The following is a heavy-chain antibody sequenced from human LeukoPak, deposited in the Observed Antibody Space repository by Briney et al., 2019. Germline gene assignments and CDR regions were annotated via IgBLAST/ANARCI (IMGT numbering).Heavy chain of an antibody. CDR1: GFTFSSYG. J-gene: IGHJ4*02. Sequence: GGSLRLSCAASGFTFSSYGMHWVRQAPGKGLEWVAVISYDGSNKYYADSVKGRFTISRDNSKNTLYLQMNSLRAEDTAVYYCAKVLSPRIAVAGTWGQGTLVTVSS. V-gene: IGHV3-30*18. CDR2: ISYDGSNK. CDR3: AKVLSPRIAVAGT. D-gene: IGHD6-19*01.